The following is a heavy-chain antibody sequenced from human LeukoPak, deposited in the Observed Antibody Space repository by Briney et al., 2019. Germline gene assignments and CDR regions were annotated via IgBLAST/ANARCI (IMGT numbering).Heavy chain of an antibody. CDR1: GYTFTSYD. D-gene: IGHD1-7*01. CDR2: MNPNSGNT. CDR3: ARGSDLTGTPDYCYYYYMDV. Sequence: GASVKVSCKASGYTFTSYDINWVRQATGQGLEWMGWMNPNSGNTGYAQKFQGRVTMTRNTSISTAYMELSSLRSEDTAVYYCARGSDLTGTPDYCYYYYMDVWGKGTTVTVSS. V-gene: IGHV1-8*01. J-gene: IGHJ6*03.